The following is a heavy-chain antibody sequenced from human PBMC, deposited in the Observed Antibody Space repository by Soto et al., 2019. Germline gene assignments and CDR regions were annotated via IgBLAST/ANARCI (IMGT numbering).Heavy chain of an antibody. CDR2: IYYSGST. J-gene: IGHJ4*02. V-gene: IGHV4-59*01. D-gene: IGHD6-19*01. Sequence: TSETLSLTCTVSGGSISSYYWSWIRQPPGKGLEWIGYIYYSGSTNYNPSLKSRVTISVDTSKNQFSLKLSSVTAADTAVYYCAREGVQGSGWSRIDYWGQGTLVIVSS. CDR1: GGSISSYY. CDR3: AREGVQGSGWSRIDY.